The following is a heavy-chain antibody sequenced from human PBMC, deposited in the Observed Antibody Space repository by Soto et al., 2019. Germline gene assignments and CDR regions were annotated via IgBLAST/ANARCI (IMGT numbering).Heavy chain of an antibody. CDR1: GIIFSSYA. CDR3: ARAVPPAYYFDY. CDR2: LSYDGSNR. V-gene: IGHV3-30-3*01. Sequence: QVQLVESGGGVVQPGRSLRLSCAASGIIFSSYALHWVRQAPGKGLEWVAVLSYDGSNRYYADSVKGRFTISRDNSKDTLYVQMNRLRAEDTAVYYCARAVPPAYYFDYWGQGILVTVSS. J-gene: IGHJ4*02.